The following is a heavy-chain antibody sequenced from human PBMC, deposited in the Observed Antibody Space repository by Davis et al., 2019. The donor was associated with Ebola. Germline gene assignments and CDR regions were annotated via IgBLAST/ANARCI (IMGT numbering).Heavy chain of an antibody. J-gene: IGHJ4*02. CDR1: GFTFRSYG. CDR3: AKEGIGSGWYSDFDY. CDR2: ISAGGGST. V-gene: IGHV3-23*01. Sequence: GESLKISCAASGFTFRSYGMHWVRQAPGKGLEWVSAISAGGGSTYSADSVKGRFTISRDNSKNTLYLQMNSLRADDTAVYYCAKEGIGSGWYSDFDYWGQGTLVTVSS. D-gene: IGHD6-19*01.